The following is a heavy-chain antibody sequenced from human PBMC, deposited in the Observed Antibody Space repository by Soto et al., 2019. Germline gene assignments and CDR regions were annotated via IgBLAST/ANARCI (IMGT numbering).Heavy chain of an antibody. V-gene: IGHV6-1*01. CDR3: ARHAREKSSSSGDYYYGMDV. CDR1: GDSVSRNSAA. Sequence: LSLTCAISGDSVSRNSAAWNWIAQSPSRGLEWLGRTYYRSKWYNDYAVSAKSRITINPDTSKNQFSLQLNSVTPEDTAVYYCARHAREKSSSSGDYYYGMDVWGEGATVTVSS. J-gene: IGHJ6*04. D-gene: IGHD6-6*01. CDR2: TYYRSKWYN.